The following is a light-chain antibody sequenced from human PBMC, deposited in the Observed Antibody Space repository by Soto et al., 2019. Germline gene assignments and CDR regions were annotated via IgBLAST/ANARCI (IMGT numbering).Light chain of an antibody. Sequence: DIQMTQSPSSLSASVGDRVTITCRASQSISDYLNWYQQKPGKAPSLLIYGASSLQSEVPSRFSGSGSGTDFTLTISSLQPEDFATYYCQQGYSTPLTFGGGTKVEIK. J-gene: IGKJ4*01. CDR1: QSISDY. V-gene: IGKV1-39*01. CDR3: QQGYSTPLT. CDR2: GAS.